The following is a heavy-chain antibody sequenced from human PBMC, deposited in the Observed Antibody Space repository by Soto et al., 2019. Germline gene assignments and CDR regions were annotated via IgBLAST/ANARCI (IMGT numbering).Heavy chain of an antibody. CDR1: GYSFTRYW. Sequence: GESLKISCKGSGYSFTRYWISWVRQMPGKGLEWMGRIDPSDSYTNYSPSFQGHVTISADKSISTAYLQWSSLKASDTAMYYCARHAGGRYNWFDPWGQGTLVTVSS. J-gene: IGHJ5*02. CDR3: ARHAGGRYNWFDP. D-gene: IGHD6-19*01. V-gene: IGHV5-10-1*01. CDR2: IDPSDSYT.